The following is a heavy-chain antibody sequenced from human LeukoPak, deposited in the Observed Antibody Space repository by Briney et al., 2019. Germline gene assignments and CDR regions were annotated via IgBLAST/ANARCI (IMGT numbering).Heavy chain of an antibody. V-gene: IGHV3-7*05. Sequence: GGSLRLSCAASGFTFSSYWMIWVRQAPGKGLEWVANIKQDGSEKYHVDSVKGRFTISRDNAKNSLYLQMNSLRAEDTAIYYCVTWKYVDDWGQGTLVTVSS. D-gene: IGHD1-1*01. J-gene: IGHJ4*02. CDR2: IKQDGSEK. CDR1: GFTFSSYW. CDR3: VTWKYVDD.